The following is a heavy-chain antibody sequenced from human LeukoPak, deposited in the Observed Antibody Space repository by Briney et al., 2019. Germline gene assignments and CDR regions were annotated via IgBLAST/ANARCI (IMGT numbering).Heavy chain of an antibody. CDR1: GYTFTGYY. D-gene: IGHD3-22*01. V-gene: IGHV1-2*02. Sequence: GASVKVSCTASGYTFTGYYMHWVRQAPGQGLEWMGWINPNSGGTNYAQKFQGRVTMTRDTSISTAYMELSRLRSDDTAVYYCARAPYYYDSNGFDYWGQGTLVTVSS. CDR2: INPNSGGT. J-gene: IGHJ4*02. CDR3: ARAPYYYDSNGFDY.